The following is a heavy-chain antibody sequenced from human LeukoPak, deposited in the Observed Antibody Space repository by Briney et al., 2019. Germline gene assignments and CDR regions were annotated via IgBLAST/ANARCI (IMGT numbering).Heavy chain of an antibody. Sequence: PGGSLRLSCAASGFTFSSYGMHWVRQAPGKGLEWVSYISSSGSTIYYADSMKGRFTISRDNAKNSLYLQMNSLRAEDTAVYYCASGDGYNREYNWFDPWGQGTLVTVSS. CDR3: ASGDGYNREYNWFDP. V-gene: IGHV3-48*04. CDR2: ISSSGSTI. D-gene: IGHD5-24*01. CDR1: GFTFSSYG. J-gene: IGHJ5*02.